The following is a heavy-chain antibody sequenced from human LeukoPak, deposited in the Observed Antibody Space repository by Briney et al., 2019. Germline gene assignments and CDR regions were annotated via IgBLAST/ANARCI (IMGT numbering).Heavy chain of an antibody. D-gene: IGHD1-26*01. J-gene: IGHJ4*02. CDR3: TRGWDPFHY. CDR1: GFTFGDYA. CDR2: IRSKPYGGTT. V-gene: IGHV3-49*03. Sequence: GRSLGLSCTASGFTFGDYAMSWFRQAPGKGLEWVAFIRSKPYGGTTEYAASVNGRFTISRDDSKSIAYLQMNSLKTEDTAMYYCTRGWDPFHYWGQGTLVTVSS.